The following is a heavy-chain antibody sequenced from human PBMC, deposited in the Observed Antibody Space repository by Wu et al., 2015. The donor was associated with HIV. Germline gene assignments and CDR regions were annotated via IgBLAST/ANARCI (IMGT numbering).Heavy chain of an antibody. CDR3: ARAGGFCSGTSCLDL. Sequence: QVQLVQSGAEVKRPGASVRISCKASAYSFIDYYIHWVRQVPGHGLEWMGIINPSSGSTSYAERFKGRLTMTRDTSTATVYMEVSSLKSEDTAVYSCARAGGFCSGTSCLDLWGQGTLVTVFS. CDR1: AYSFIDYY. CDR2: INPSSGST. J-gene: IGHJ5*02. V-gene: IGHV1-46*01. D-gene: IGHD2-2*03.